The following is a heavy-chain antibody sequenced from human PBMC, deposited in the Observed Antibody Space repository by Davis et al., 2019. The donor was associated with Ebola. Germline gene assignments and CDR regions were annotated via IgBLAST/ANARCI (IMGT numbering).Heavy chain of an antibody. J-gene: IGHJ5*02. CDR1: GFTFSSHG. V-gene: IGHV3-33*06. D-gene: IGHD3-22*01. CDR3: AKAGHDSSGYLVPQFDP. Sequence: SLTLSCAASGFTFSSHGMHWVRQAQGKGLEWVSVIWYDGSNEYYADSVKGRFIISRDNSKNTLYLQMNSLRADDTAVYYCAKAGHDSSGYLVPQFDPWGQGTLVTVSS. CDR2: IWYDGSNE.